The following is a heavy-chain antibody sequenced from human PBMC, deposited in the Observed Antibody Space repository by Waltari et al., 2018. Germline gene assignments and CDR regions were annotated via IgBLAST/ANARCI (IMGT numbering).Heavy chain of an antibody. D-gene: IGHD3-3*01. J-gene: IGHJ5*02. CDR1: GYTFSDYG. CDR3: ARERHRLMEEGYLMALDP. Sequence: QVQLVQSGAEVKKPGASVKVSCKASGYTFSDYGISWVRQAPGQGLEWMGWISGKNGNTNHAQKFQGRLSMTEDTSATTVYMELTYLTSDDTTVYYWARERHRLMEEGYLMALDPWGQGTLVTVSS. V-gene: IGHV1-18*01. CDR2: ISGKNGNT.